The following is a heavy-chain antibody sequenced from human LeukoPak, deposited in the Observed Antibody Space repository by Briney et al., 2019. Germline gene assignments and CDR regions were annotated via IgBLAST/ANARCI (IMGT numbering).Heavy chain of an antibody. V-gene: IGHV4-31*03. CDR3: ARGEYYYDSSGYYYGGYFQH. CDR1: GGSISSGGYY. Sequence: KSSETLSLTCTVSGGSISSGGYYWSWIRQHPGKGLEWIGYIYYSGSTYYNPSLKSRVTISVDTSKNQFSLKLSSVTAADTAVYYCARGEYYYDSSGYYYGGYFQHWGQGTLVTVSS. J-gene: IGHJ1*01. CDR2: IYYSGST. D-gene: IGHD3-22*01.